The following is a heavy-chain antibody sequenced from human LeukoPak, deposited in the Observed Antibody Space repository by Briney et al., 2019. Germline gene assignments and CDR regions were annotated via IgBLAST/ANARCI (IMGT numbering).Heavy chain of an antibody. V-gene: IGHV3-33*06. Sequence: GGSLRLSCAASGFTFSSYGMHWVRQAPGKGLEWVAVIWYDGSNKCYADSVKGRFTISRDNFKNTLYLQMNSLRAEDTAVYYCAKWGYYYDRSGYSDTVDYWGQGSLVTVSS. J-gene: IGHJ4*02. D-gene: IGHD3-22*01. CDR2: IWYDGSNK. CDR3: AKWGYYYDRSGYSDTVDY. CDR1: GFTFSSYG.